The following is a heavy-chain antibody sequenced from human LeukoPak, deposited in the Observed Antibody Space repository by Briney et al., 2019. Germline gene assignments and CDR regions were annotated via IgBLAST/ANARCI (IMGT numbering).Heavy chain of an antibody. CDR1: GGSFSGYY. CDR3: ARLRGQQLVSGRFDP. J-gene: IGHJ5*02. V-gene: IGHV4-34*01. Sequence: PSETLSLTCAVYGGSFSGYYWSWIRQPPGKGLEWIGEINHSGSTNYNPSLKSRVTISVDTSKNQFSLKLSSVTAADTAVYYCARLRGQQLVSGRFDPWGQGTLVTVSS. D-gene: IGHD6-13*01. CDR2: INHSGST.